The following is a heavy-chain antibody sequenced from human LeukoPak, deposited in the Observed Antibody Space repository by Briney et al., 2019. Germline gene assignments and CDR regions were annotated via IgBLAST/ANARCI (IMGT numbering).Heavy chain of an antibody. CDR3: AKGRSSSWYSNWYDP. Sequence: GGSLILSCAASGSTFSSYAMSWVRQAPGKGLEWVSAISGSGGSTYYADSVKGRFTISRDNSKNTLYLQMNSLRAEDTAVYYCAKGRSSSWYSNWYDPWGQGTLVTVSS. J-gene: IGHJ5*02. CDR2: ISGSGGST. D-gene: IGHD6-13*01. V-gene: IGHV3-23*01. CDR1: GSTFSSYA.